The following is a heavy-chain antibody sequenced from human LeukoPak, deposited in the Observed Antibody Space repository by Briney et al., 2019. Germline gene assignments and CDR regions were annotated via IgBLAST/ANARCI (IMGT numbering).Heavy chain of an antibody. CDR2: IKTDGSAK. Sequence: GGAPRLSCAASRYTSRRYWMCWVREAPGEGRGRVANIKTDGSAKYYVDSVKGRFTISRDNAKNSLFLQMNSMRGEDTVLYFCARERPAAASAFEIWGQGTRVTVSS. J-gene: IGHJ3*02. CDR1: RYTSRRYW. V-gene: IGHV3-7*01. D-gene: IGHD6-25*01. CDR3: ARERPAAASAFEI.